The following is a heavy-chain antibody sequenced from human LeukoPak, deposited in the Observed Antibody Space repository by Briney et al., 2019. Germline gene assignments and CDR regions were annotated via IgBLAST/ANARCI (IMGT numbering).Heavy chain of an antibody. D-gene: IGHD1-14*01. CDR3: FTGSEFYYDS. CDR1: GFPFTRNA. Sequence: PGGSLRLSCVASGFPFTRNAMHGVRQAPGKGLEWVAVTSPDGSEQYYADSVKGRFTISRDNSKNTVFLQMNSLTTEDTALYSCFTGSEFYYDSWGQGTLVTVSS. J-gene: IGHJ4*02. CDR2: TSPDGSEQ. V-gene: IGHV3-30*01.